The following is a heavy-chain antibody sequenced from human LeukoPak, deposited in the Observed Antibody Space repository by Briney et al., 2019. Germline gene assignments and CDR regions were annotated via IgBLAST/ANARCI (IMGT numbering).Heavy chain of an antibody. V-gene: IGHV4-59*05. CDR2: IYYSGST. Sequence: SETLFLTCSVSGGSINNYYWSWIRQPPGRGLEWIGSIYYSGSTYYNPSLKSRVTISVDTSKNQFSLKLSSVTAADTAVYYCARRYCSGGSCYNRNAFDIWGQGTMVTVSS. CDR1: GGSINNYY. CDR3: ARRYCSGGSCYNRNAFDI. J-gene: IGHJ3*02. D-gene: IGHD2-15*01.